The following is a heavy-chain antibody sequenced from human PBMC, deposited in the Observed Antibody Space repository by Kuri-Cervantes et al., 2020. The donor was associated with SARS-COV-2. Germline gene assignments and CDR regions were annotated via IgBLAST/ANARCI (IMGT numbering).Heavy chain of an antibody. CDR1: GFTFSSYG. V-gene: IGHV3-33*01. Sequence: GGSLRLSCAASGFTFSSYGMHWVRQAPGKGLEWVAVIWYDGSNKYYADSVKGRFTISRDNSKNTLYLQMNNLTAGDTALYYCARRHYDVLTGSLYGMDVWGQGTTVTVSS. CDR2: IWYDGSNK. D-gene: IGHD3-9*01. J-gene: IGHJ6*02. CDR3: ARRHYDVLTGSLYGMDV.